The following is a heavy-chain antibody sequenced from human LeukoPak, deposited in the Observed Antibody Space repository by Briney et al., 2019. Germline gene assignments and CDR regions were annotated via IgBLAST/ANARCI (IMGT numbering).Heavy chain of an antibody. CDR1: GGSISSYY. J-gene: IGHJ5*02. V-gene: IGHV4-4*07. CDR3: ARDWDELRSFGWFNWFDP. CDR2: IYTSGST. Sequence: SETLSLTCTVSGGSISSYYWSWIRQPAGKGLEWIGRIYTSGSTTYNPSLKSRVTMSVDTSKNQFSLKLRSVTAADTAVYYCARDWDELRSFGWFNWFDPWGQGILVTVSS. D-gene: IGHD3-9*01.